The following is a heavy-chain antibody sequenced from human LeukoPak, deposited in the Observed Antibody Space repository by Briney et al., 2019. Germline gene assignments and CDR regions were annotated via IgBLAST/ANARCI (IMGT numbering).Heavy chain of an antibody. J-gene: IGHJ2*01. Sequence: SETLSLTCTVSGGSIGSYYWSWIRQPAGKGLEWIGRIYTSGSTNYNPSLKSRVTMSVDTSKNQFSLKLSSVTAADTAVYYCARDYGGNHNSGYWYFDLWGRGTLVTVSS. D-gene: IGHD4-23*01. CDR2: IYTSGST. CDR1: GGSIGSYY. V-gene: IGHV4-4*07. CDR3: ARDYGGNHNSGYWYFDL.